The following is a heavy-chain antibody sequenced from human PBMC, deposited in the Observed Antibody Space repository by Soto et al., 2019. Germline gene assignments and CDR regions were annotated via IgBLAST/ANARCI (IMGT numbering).Heavy chain of an antibody. CDR1: GRSFSGYY. Sequence: SETLSLTCAVYGRSFSGYYWSWIRQPPGKGLEWIGEINHSGSTNYNPSLKSRVTISVDTSKNQFSLKLSSVTAADTALYFCARGITGISHPYHFDLWGQGTLVTVSS. J-gene: IGHJ4*02. CDR3: ARGITGISHPYHFDL. D-gene: IGHD1-1*01. V-gene: IGHV4-34*01. CDR2: INHSGST.